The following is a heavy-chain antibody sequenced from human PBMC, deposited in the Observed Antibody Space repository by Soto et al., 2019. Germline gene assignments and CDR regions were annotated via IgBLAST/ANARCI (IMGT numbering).Heavy chain of an antibody. V-gene: IGHV1-18*01. D-gene: IGHD2-8*01. Sequence: ASVKVSCKASGYTFTTYGVSWVRQAPGQGLEWMGWISGYNGNTNYAQKLQGRVTMTTDTSTRTAYMELRSLRSDDTAVYYCARNGNDYYYYYYMDVWGKGTTVTVSS. J-gene: IGHJ6*03. CDR3: ARNGNDYYYYYYMDV. CDR2: ISGYNGNT. CDR1: GYTFTTYG.